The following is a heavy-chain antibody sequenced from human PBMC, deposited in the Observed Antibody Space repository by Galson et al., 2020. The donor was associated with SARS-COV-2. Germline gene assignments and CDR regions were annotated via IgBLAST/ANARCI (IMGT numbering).Heavy chain of an antibody. CDR1: GYTLISFY. J-gene: IGHJ4*02. V-gene: IGHV1-46*04. D-gene: IGHD2-21*01. Sequence: ASVKVSCKASGYTLISFYIHWVRQAPGQGLAWMGVINPSGDITSYAQNLRGRVTVTRDMSTQTVYMELSSLTSEDTAVYYCAREWGDINSSVFDYWGQGSLVVVSS. CDR3: AREWGDINSSVFDY. CDR2: INPSGDIT.